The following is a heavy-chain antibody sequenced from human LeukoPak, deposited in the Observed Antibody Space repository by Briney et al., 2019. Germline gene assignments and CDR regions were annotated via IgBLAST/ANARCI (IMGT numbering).Heavy chain of an antibody. Sequence: GGSLRLSCAASGFTFSSYAMSGVRQAPGKGREWVSANSGSGGSTYYADSVKGRFTISRDNSKNTLYLQMNSLRAEDTAVYYCAKATPYYDFWSGYPVYFDYWGQGTLVTVSS. D-gene: IGHD3-3*01. CDR3: AKATPYYDFWSGYPVYFDY. V-gene: IGHV3-23*01. CDR2: NSGSGGST. CDR1: GFTFSSYA. J-gene: IGHJ4*02.